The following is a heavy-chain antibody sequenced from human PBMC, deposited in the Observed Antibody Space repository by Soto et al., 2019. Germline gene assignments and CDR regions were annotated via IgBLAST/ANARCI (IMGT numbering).Heavy chain of an antibody. V-gene: IGHV1-69*06. CDR3: ARVPWTLSFDESDAI. D-gene: IGHD5-12*01. CDR2: IIPIFGTP. CDR1: GGTFNAHA. J-gene: IGHJ4*02. Sequence: ASVKVSCKGSGGTFNAHAISWVRQAPGQGLEWMGGIIPIFGTPNYAQKFQGRLTINADTSTTTAYLELSSLRSDDTAVYFCARVPWTLSFDESDAIWGQGSPV.